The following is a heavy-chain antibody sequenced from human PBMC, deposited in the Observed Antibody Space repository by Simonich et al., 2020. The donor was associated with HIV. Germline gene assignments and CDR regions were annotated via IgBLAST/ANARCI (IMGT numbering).Heavy chain of an antibody. V-gene: IGHV3-21*01. Sequence: EVQLVESGGGLVKPGGSLRLSCAASGFTFSSFSINWVRQAPGKGLEWFSSISSSSIYRYYADSVKGRFTISRDNAKNSLYLQMNSLRAEDTAVYYCARDGRKGSSTSCSDYWGQGTLVTVSS. CDR3: ARDGRKGSSTSCSDY. J-gene: IGHJ4*02. CDR2: ISSSSIYR. D-gene: IGHD2-2*01. CDR1: GFTFSSFS.